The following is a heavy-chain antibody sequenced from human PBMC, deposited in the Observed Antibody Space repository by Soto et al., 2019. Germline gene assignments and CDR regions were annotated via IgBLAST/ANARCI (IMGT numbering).Heavy chain of an antibody. CDR1: VYTFTDYY. CDR2: INPNSGGT. V-gene: IGHV1-2*02. J-gene: IGHJ4*02. D-gene: IGHD3-22*01. Sequence: GASVKVSCKASVYTFTDYYMHWLLQAPAQGLEWMGWINPNSGGTNYAQKFQGRGTMTRDPSISTAYMELSRLRSDDTAVYYCARGQWYYYDSSGYTDYWGQGTLVTGS. CDR3: ARGQWYYYDSSGYTDY.